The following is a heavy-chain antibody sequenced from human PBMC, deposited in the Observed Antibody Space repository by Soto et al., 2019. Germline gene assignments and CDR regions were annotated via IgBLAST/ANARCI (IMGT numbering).Heavy chain of an antibody. CDR2: ISYDGSNK. CDR3: ARGRLKYSGSYYYYGMDV. J-gene: IGHJ6*02. Sequence: GGSLRLSCAASGFTFSSYAMHWVRQAPGKGLEWVAVISYDGSNKYYADSVKGRFTISRDNSKNTLYLQMNSLRAEDTAVYYCARGRLKYSGSYYYYGMDVWGQGTTVTVSS. D-gene: IGHD1-26*01. CDR1: GFTFSSYA. V-gene: IGHV3-30*04.